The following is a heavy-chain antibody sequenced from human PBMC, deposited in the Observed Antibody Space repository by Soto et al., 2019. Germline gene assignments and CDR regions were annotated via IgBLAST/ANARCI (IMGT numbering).Heavy chain of an antibody. CDR2: IYNSGRT. Sequence: PSETLSLTCTVSGGSISSYYYWSWIRQPPGKGLEWIGYIYNSGRTYYNPSLKSRVTISVDTSRNQFSLKLRSVTAADTAVYYCARDWGYSGSHRYYYGMDVWGQGTTVTVSS. CDR3: ARDWGYSGSHRYYYGMDV. J-gene: IGHJ6*02. V-gene: IGHV4-30-4*01. CDR1: GGSISSYYY. D-gene: IGHD1-26*01.